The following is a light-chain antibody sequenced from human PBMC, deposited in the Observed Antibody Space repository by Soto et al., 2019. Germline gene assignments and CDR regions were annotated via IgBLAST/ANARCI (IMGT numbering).Light chain of an antibody. J-gene: IGLJ2*01. V-gene: IGLV2-14*01. CDR2: EVS. CDR1: SSDVGGYNF. Sequence: QSVLTQPASVSGSPGQSISISCTGTSSDVGGYNFVSWYQQHPGKAPKLMIFEVSDRPSGVSNRFSGSKSGNTASLTISGRQAEDEADYYCSSYTGSSTYVVFGGGTKLTVL. CDR3: SSYTGSSTYVV.